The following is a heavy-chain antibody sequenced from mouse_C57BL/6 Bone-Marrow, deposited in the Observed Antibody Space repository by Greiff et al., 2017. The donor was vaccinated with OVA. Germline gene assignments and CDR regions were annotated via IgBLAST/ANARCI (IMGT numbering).Heavy chain of an antibody. V-gene: IGHV1-22*01. Sequence: VQLQQSGPELVKPGASVKMSCKASGYTFTDYNMHWVKQSHGKSLEWIGYINPNNGGTSYNQKFKGKATLTVNKSSSTAYMELRSLTSEDSAVYYCARFDYGPWYFDVWGTGTTVTVSS. J-gene: IGHJ1*03. D-gene: IGHD2-4*01. CDR2: INPNNGGT. CDR1: GYTFTDYN. CDR3: ARFDYGPWYFDV.